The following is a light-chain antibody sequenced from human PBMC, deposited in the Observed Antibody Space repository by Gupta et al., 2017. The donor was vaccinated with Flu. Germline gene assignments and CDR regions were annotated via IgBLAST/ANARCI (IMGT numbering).Light chain of an antibody. CDR1: QSVGSY. Sequence: EIALTQSPVTLSLSPGERATLSCSASQSVGSYLAWYQQKPGQPPRLLIYDASKRDTGIPAKFSGSGYGKDFTLTISTREPEDFAVYYCQQGSYWAPFTFGHGTKVDIK. CDR2: DAS. J-gene: IGKJ3*01. CDR3: QQGSYWAPFT. V-gene: IGKV3-11*01.